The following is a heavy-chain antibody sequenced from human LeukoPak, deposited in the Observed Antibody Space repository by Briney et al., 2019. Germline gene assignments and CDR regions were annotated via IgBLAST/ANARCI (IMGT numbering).Heavy chain of an antibody. CDR1: GFTFSNYW. D-gene: IGHD2-15*01. J-gene: IGHJ6*03. V-gene: IGHV3-7*01. Sequence: PGGSLRLSCAASGFTFSNYWMTWVRQAPGKGLEWVANIKQDGSEKYYVDSVKGRFTISRDNAKNSLYLQMNSLRAEDTAVYYCAREVGYCSGGSCYPTYYYYYMDVWGKGTTVTVSS. CDR2: IKQDGSEK. CDR3: AREVGYCSGGSCYPTYYYYYMDV.